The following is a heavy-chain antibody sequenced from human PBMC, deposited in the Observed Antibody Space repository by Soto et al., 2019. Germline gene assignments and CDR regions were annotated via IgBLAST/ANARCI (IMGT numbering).Heavy chain of an antibody. V-gene: IGHV1-2*02. Sequence: QVQLVQSGAEVKRPGASVKVSCKASGYTFNDNYIQWVRQVPGQGLEWMGWINPNSGGTNYAQKFQVRITMTSDTSISTVYMEMSRLTSDDTAVYYCARVPYYDFGSSFYSFFHYWGQGTLVTVSS. CDR3: ARVPYYDFGSSFYSFFHY. CDR2: INPNSGGT. CDR1: GYTFNDNY. D-gene: IGHD3-3*01. J-gene: IGHJ4*02.